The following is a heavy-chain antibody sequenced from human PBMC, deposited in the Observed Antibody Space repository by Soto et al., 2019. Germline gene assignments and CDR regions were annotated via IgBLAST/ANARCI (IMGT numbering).Heavy chain of an antibody. V-gene: IGHV3-48*03. D-gene: IGHD4-17*01. Sequence: EVQLVESGGGLVQPGGSLRLSCAASGFTFSSYEMNWVRQAPGKGLEWVSYISSSGSTIYYADSVKGRFTISRDNAKNSLYLQMNSLRAEDTAVYYCARALYPTTVIYVLDAFDIWGQGTMVTVSS. J-gene: IGHJ3*02. CDR3: ARALYPTTVIYVLDAFDI. CDR1: GFTFSSYE. CDR2: ISSSGSTI.